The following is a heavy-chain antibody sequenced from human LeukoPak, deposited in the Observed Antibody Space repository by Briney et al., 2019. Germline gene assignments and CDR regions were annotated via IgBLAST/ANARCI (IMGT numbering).Heavy chain of an antibody. V-gene: IGHV3-23*01. Sequence: GGSLRLSCVASGFTFSSYAMSWVRQAPGKGLEWVSAISGSGGSTYYADSVKGRFTISRDNSKNTLYLQMNSLRAEDTAVYYCAKVRYYYDSSGYPPYFDYWGQGTLVTVSS. CDR2: ISGSGGST. J-gene: IGHJ4*02. CDR3: AKVRYYYDSSGYPPYFDY. CDR1: GFTFSSYA. D-gene: IGHD3-22*01.